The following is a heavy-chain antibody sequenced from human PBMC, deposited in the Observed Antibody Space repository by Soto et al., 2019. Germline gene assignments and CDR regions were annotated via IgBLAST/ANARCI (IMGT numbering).Heavy chain of an antibody. D-gene: IGHD1-20*01. Sequence: PGGSLRLSCAASGFTFRNYAMSWVRQAPGKGLEWVSTIGSVGGDTYYADSVKGRFAISRDDSKNTPDLQMNSLRAEDTAVYYCAKDRVNHNSVWDPFDIWGQGTMVTVSS. CDR2: IGSVGGDT. J-gene: IGHJ3*02. CDR1: GFTFRNYA. CDR3: AKDRVNHNSVWDPFDI. V-gene: IGHV3-23*01.